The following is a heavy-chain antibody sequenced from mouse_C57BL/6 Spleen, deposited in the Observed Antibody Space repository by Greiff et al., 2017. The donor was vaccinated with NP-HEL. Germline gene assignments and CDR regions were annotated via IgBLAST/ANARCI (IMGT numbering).Heavy chain of an antibody. CDR2: ISSGRSTI. V-gene: IGHV5-17*01. J-gene: IGHJ4*01. Sequence: EVKLVESGGGLVKPGGSLKLSCAASGFTFSDYGMHWVRQAPEKGLEWVAYISSGRSTIYYVDPVKGRFTISRDNAKNTLFLQMTSLRSEDTAMYYCARLGRRYYAMDYWGQGASVTVSS. CDR3: ARLGRRYYAMDY. CDR1: GFTFSDYG. D-gene: IGHD4-1*01.